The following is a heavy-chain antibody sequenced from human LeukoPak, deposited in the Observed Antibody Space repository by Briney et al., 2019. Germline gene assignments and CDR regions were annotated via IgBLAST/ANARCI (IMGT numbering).Heavy chain of an antibody. CDR1: GFTFSSYS. Sequence: PGGSLRLSCAAPGFTFSSYSMNWVRQAPGKGLEWVSYISSSSSTIYYADSVKGRFTISRDNAKNSLYLQMNSLRAEDTAVYYCATIPYYDFWSGSYYYMDVWGKGTTVTVSS. V-gene: IGHV3-48*01. CDR3: ATIPYYDFWSGSYYYMDV. D-gene: IGHD3-3*01. CDR2: ISSSSSTI. J-gene: IGHJ6*03.